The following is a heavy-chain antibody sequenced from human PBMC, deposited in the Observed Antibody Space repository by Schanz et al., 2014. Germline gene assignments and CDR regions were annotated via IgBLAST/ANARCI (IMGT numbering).Heavy chain of an antibody. Sequence: EVQLVESGGGLVQPGGSLRLSCAASGFTFNSYAMTWVRQAPGKGLEWVSSISHSGGSKYYADSVKDRFTVSRDNSKNTVYLQMNSLRAEDTAVYYCAKDLLYGAPMPLNHLDYWGQGTLVTVSS. CDR2: ISHSGGSK. CDR3: AKDLLYGAPMPLNHLDY. J-gene: IGHJ4*02. V-gene: IGHV3-23*04. CDR1: GFTFNSYA. D-gene: IGHD2-2*01.